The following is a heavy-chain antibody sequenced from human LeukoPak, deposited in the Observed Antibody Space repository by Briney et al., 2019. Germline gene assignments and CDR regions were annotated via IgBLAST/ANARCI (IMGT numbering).Heavy chain of an antibody. CDR3: TRDGGQHLGVLNY. Sequence: ASVKVSCKTSGYTFTGYYIHWVRQAPGQGLEWMGWINPSGGGTNYPQKFQGRVTMTRDTSISTAYMELTRLRSDDTAVYYCTRDGGQHLGVLNYWGQGTQVIVSS. D-gene: IGHD2-2*01. J-gene: IGHJ4*02. CDR1: GYTFTGYY. CDR2: INPSGGGT. V-gene: IGHV1-2*02.